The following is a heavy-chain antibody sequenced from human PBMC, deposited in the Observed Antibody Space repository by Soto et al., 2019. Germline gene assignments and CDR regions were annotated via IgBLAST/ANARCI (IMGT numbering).Heavy chain of an antibody. Sequence: ASVKVSCKASGYTFTSYGISWVRQAPGQGLEWMGWISAYNGNTNYAQKLQGRVTMTTDTSTSTAYMELRSLRSDDTAVYYCARDLAYCGGDCYSYYYGMDVWGKGTTVTVAS. CDR2: ISAYNGNT. CDR1: GYTFTSYG. CDR3: ARDLAYCGGDCYSYYYGMDV. V-gene: IGHV1-18*01. J-gene: IGHJ6*04. D-gene: IGHD2-21*02.